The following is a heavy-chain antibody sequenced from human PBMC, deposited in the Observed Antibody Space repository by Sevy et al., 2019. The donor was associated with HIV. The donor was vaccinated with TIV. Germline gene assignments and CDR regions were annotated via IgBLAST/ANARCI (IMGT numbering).Heavy chain of an antibody. CDR1: GFTFNTYS. Sequence: GGSLRLSCVASGFTFNTYSMNWVRQAPGKGLEWVSYISSGSTTIYYADSVKGRFTVSRDNAKNSLYLQMNSLRAEDTAVYYCAREMGVFDYWGPGTLVTVSS. CDR3: AREMGVFDY. D-gene: IGHD3-16*01. V-gene: IGHV3-48*01. CDR2: ISSGSTTI. J-gene: IGHJ4*02.